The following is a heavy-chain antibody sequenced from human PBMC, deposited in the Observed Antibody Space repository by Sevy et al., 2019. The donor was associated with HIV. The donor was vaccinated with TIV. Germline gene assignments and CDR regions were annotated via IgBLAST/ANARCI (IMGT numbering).Heavy chain of an antibody. CDR3: ARGGYDYDNAAYYALDS. CDR1: GFTFSNYA. J-gene: IGHJ4*02. D-gene: IGHD3-22*01. V-gene: IGHV3-33*04. CDR2: IWSDGAYQ. Sequence: GGSLRLSCAATGFTFSNYAMHWVRQAPGKGIEWVAIIWSDGAYQYHGDSVKGRFTISRDNSKNTLYLQMNNVRVEDTAVYYCARGGYDYDNAAYYALDSWGQGTLVTVSS.